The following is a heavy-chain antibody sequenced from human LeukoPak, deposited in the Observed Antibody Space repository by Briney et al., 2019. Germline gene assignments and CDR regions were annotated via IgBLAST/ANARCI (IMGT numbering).Heavy chain of an antibody. D-gene: IGHD6-13*01. CDR1: GYTFTGYY. CDR2: INPNSGGT. J-gene: IGHJ3*02. CDR3: ARDNRQQKAFDI. V-gene: IGHV1-2*02. Sequence: ASVKVSCKASGYTFTGYYMHWVRQAPGQGLEWMGWINPNSGGTSYAQKFQGRVTMTRDTSISTAYMELSRLRSDDTAVYYCARDNRQQKAFDIWGQGTMVTVSS.